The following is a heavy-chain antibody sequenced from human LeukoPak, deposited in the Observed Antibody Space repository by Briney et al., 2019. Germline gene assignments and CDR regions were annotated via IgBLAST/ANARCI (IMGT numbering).Heavy chain of an antibody. CDR3: ARVSHSNFDYYYGMDV. Sequence: SETLSLTCAVYGGSFSGYYWSWIRQPPGKGLEWIGEINHSGSTNYNPSLKSRVTILVDTSKNQFSLKLSSVTAADTAVYYCARVSHSNFDYYYGMDVWGQGTTVTVSS. J-gene: IGHJ6*02. CDR1: GGSFSGYY. V-gene: IGHV4-34*01. CDR2: INHSGST. D-gene: IGHD4-11*01.